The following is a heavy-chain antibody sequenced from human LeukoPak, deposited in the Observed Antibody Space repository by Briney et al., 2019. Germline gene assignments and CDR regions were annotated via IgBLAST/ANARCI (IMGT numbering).Heavy chain of an antibody. J-gene: IGHJ3*02. CDR1: GGSISSYY. CDR2: IYYSGST. CDR3: ARPTVPAARDGAFDI. V-gene: IGHV4-59*01. Sequence: SETLSLTCTVSGGSISSYYWSWIRQPPGKGLEWIGYIYYSGSTNYNPSLKSRVTISVDTSKNQFSLKLSSVTAADTAVYYCARPTVPAARDGAFDIWGQGTMVTVSS. D-gene: IGHD2-2*01.